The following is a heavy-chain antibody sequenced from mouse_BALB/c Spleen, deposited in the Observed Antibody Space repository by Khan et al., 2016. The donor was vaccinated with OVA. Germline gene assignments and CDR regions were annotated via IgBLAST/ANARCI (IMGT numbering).Heavy chain of an antibody. CDR1: GFTFSDFG. J-gene: IGHJ1*01. CDR2: ISSGSATI. V-gene: IGHV5-17*02. D-gene: IGHD2-4*01. CDR3: ARSMITTVYFDV. Sequence: EVELVESGGGLVQPGGSRKLSCAASGFTFSDFGMHWVRQAPEKGLEWVAYISSGSATIYYADTVKGRFTISRDNPKNTLFLQMTSLRSEDTAMYYCARSMITTVYFDVWGAGTTVTVSS.